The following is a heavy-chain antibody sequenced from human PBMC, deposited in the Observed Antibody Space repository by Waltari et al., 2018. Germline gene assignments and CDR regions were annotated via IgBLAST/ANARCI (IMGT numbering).Heavy chain of an antibody. V-gene: IGHV3-23*01. CDR2: ISGSGGST. CDR1: GFTFRSYA. D-gene: IGHD3-22*01. Sequence: EVQLLESGGGLVQPGGSLRLSCAASGFTFRSYAMSWVRQAPGKGLEWVSAISGSGGSTYYADSVKGRFTISRDNSKNTLYLQMNSLRAEDTAVYYCAKDPHNYYDSSGWGQGTLVTVSS. CDR3: AKDPHNYYDSSG. J-gene: IGHJ4*02.